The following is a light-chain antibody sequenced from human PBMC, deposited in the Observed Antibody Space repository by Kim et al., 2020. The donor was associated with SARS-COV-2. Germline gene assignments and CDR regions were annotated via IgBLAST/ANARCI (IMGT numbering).Light chain of an antibody. CDR3: QQYGSSP. V-gene: IGKV3-20*01. CDR2: GAS. J-gene: IGKJ1*01. CDR1: QSVSSSY. Sequence: SLSPGERATRSCRASQSVSSSYLAWYQQKPGQAPRLLIYGASSRATGIPDRFSGSGSGTDFTLTISRLEPEDFAVYYCQQYGSSPFGQGTKVDIK.